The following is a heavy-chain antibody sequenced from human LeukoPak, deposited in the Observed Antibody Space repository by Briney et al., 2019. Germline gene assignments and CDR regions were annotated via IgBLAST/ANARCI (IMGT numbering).Heavy chain of an antibody. Sequence: SVKVSCKASGGTFSSYAISWVRQAPGQGLEWMGGIIPIFGTANYAQKFQGRVTITADESTSTAYMELSSLRSEDTAVYYCARIKDRSGSDTLGWFDPWGQGTLVTVSS. J-gene: IGHJ5*02. D-gene: IGHD1-26*01. CDR1: GGTFSSYA. CDR3: ARIKDRSGSDTLGWFDP. CDR2: IIPIFGTA. V-gene: IGHV1-69*13.